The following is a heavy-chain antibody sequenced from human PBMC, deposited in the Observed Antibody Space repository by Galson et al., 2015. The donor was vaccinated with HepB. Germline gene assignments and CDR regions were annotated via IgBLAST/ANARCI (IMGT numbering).Heavy chain of an antibody. J-gene: IGHJ2*01. Sequence: SLRLSCAASGFTFSSYAMHWVRQAPGKGLEWVAVISYDGSNKYYADSVKGRFTISRDNSKNTLYLQMNSLRAEDTAVYYCAKTATISSSWYWYFDLWGRGTLVTVSS. D-gene: IGHD6-13*01. CDR3: AKTATISSSWYWYFDL. V-gene: IGHV3-30-3*02. CDR1: GFTFSSYA. CDR2: ISYDGSNK.